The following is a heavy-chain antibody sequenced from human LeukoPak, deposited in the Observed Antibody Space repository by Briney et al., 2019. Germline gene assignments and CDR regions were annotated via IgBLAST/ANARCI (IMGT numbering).Heavy chain of an antibody. J-gene: IGHJ4*02. D-gene: IGHD3-22*01. CDR1: GFTFSSYA. V-gene: IGHV3-23*01. CDR2: ISGSGGST. CDR3: AKDRGNYYDSSGYSL. Sequence: GGSLRLSCAASGFTFSSYAMSWVRQAPGEGLEWVSAISGSGGSTYYADSVRGRFTISRDNSKNPLYLQLNSLRAEDRAVYYYAKDRGNYYDSSGYSLWGEGSLVTVSS.